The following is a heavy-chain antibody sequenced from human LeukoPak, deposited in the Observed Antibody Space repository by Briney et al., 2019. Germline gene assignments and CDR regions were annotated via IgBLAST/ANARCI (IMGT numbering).Heavy chain of an antibody. D-gene: IGHD3-10*01. CDR2: IYTSGST. CDR3: ARDRYYYGSGSYLFDY. V-gene: IGHV4-4*07. Sequence: SETLSLACTVSGGSISSYYWSWIRQPAGKGLEWIWRIYTSGSTNYNPSLKSRVTMSVDTSKNQFSLKLSSVTAADTAVYYCARDRYYYGSGSYLFDYWGQGTLVTVSS. CDR1: GGSISSYY. J-gene: IGHJ4*02.